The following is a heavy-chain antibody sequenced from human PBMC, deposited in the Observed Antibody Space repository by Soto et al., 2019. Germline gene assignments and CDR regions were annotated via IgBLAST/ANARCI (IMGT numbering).Heavy chain of an antibody. D-gene: IGHD2-15*01. CDR2: ISGSGGST. J-gene: IGHJ4*02. V-gene: IGHV3-23*01. CDR3: AKVPDIVVVVAATKYFDY. CDR1: GFTFSSYA. Sequence: GGSLRLSCAASGFTFSSYAMSWVRQAPGKGLEWVSAISGSGGSTYYADSVKGRFTISRDNSKNTLYLQMNSLRAEDTAVYYSAKVPDIVVVVAATKYFDYWGQGTLVTASS.